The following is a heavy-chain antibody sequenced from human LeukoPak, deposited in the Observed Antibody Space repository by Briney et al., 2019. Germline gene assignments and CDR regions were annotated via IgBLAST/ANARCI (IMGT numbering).Heavy chain of an antibody. V-gene: IGHV4-59*01. J-gene: IGHJ3*02. Sequence: SETLPLTCTVSGDSISTYYWSWIRQPPGKGLEWIAYIDYRGSTTYNPSLRSRVAISVDTSRNQFSLKLYSVTAADTAVYYCARSRSGYSYDHAAFEIWGQGTMVTVSS. CDR1: GDSISTYY. CDR3: ARSRSGYSYDHAAFEI. CDR2: IDYRGST. D-gene: IGHD5-18*01.